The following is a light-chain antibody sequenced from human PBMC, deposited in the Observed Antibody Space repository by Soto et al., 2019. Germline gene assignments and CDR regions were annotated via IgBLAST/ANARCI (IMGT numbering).Light chain of an antibody. J-gene: IGLJ1*01. Sequence: QPVLTQPASVTEPPGLSLTISSTSSGQDVGTLALVSWYQRHPGKGRKHLIYETKKRPSGIPSRFSGSKSGNTACLTISRLQVEDEAEDSCCSCGGSSSYVVGSGTKVTVL. CDR2: ETK. V-gene: IGLV2-23*01. CDR3: CSCGGSSSYV. CDR1: GQDVGTLAL.